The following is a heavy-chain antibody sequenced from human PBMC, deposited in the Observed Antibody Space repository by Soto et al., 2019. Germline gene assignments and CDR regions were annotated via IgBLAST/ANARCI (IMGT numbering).Heavy chain of an antibody. CDR1: GYTFTSYY. CDR3: ARERSSRGYYYYGMDV. V-gene: IGHV1-46*01. Sequence: GASVKVSCKASGYTFTSYYMHWVRQAPGQGLEWMGIINPSGGSTSYAQKFQGRVTMTRDTSTSTVYMELSSLRSEDTAVYYCARERSSRGYYYYGMDVWGQGTTVTVSS. CDR2: INPSGGST. J-gene: IGHJ6*02. D-gene: IGHD6-13*01.